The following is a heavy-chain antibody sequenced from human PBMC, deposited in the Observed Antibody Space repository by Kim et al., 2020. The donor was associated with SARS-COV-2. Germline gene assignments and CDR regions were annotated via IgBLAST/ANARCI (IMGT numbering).Heavy chain of an antibody. CDR1: GFTFNRFS. CDR2: IGSRGDNT. Sequence: GGSLRLSCAASGFTFNRFSMSWVRQAPGKGLEWVSFIGSRGDNTYYADSVKGRFTISRDNSYNTLYLQMNSLRADDTAVYYCVKERPEWPIDYWGQGTLV. CDR3: VKERPEWPIDY. V-gene: IGHV3-23*01. J-gene: IGHJ4*02. D-gene: IGHD3-3*01.